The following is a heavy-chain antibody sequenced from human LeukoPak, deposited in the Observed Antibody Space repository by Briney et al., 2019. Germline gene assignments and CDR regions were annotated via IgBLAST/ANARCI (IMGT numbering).Heavy chain of an antibody. J-gene: IGHJ4*02. Sequence: SETLSLTCAVYGGSFSGNYWTLIRQTPGRGLEWIGESSPTGDITGSNPSLKGRATISVDSSKKQFSLKLTAVTAADTGVYYCARVPDFIARPCDSWGPGTLVTVSS. CDR2: SSPTGDIT. V-gene: IGHV4-34*01. D-gene: IGHD2-21*01. CDR3: ARVPDFIARPCDS. CDR1: GGSFSGNY.